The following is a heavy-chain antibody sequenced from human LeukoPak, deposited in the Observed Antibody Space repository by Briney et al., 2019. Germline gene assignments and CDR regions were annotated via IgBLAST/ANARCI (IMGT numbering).Heavy chain of an antibody. V-gene: IGHV3-23*01. J-gene: IGHJ4*02. Sequence: GGSLRLSCAASGFTFSSYTMHWLRQAPGKGLEWVSSISTSGGSTYYADSVKGRFTISRDNSKNTLYLQMNSLRAEDTAVYFCAKDWGVTVAGTFDYWGQGTPVTVSS. CDR1: GFTFSSYT. CDR2: ISTSGGST. D-gene: IGHD6-19*01. CDR3: AKDWGVTVAGTFDY.